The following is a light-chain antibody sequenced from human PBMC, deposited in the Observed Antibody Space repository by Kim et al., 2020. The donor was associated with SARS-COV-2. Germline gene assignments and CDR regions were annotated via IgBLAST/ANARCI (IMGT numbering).Light chain of an antibody. CDR1: QSISSW. CDR3: QQYNSSPVT. V-gene: IGKV1-5*03. J-gene: IGKJ4*01. Sequence: ASVEDRVTITCRAGQSISSWLAWYQQKPGKAPNLLIHKASSLESGVPSRFSGSGSGTEFTLTISSLQPDDFATYYCQQYNSSPVTFGGGTKVDIK. CDR2: KAS.